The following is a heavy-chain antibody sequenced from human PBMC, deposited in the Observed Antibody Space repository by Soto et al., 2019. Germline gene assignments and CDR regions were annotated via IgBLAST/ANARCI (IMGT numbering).Heavy chain of an antibody. Sequence: GGSLRLSCSASGFDFSNYAMHWVRQAPEKGLEYLSTISSDGGNTFYAGSVQGRFTISRDNSKNTLFLQMSSLRTEDTAVYYGAKPGYRSSLLDYWGQGALVIVSS. CDR3: AKPGYRSSLLDY. CDR1: GFDFSNYA. CDR2: ISSDGGNT. D-gene: IGHD6-13*01. J-gene: IGHJ4*02. V-gene: IGHV3-64D*08.